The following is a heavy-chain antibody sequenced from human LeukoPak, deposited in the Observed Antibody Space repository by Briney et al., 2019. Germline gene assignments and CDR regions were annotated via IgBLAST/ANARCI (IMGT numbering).Heavy chain of an antibody. CDR3: ARDVQWELRGGDAFDI. CDR2: ISAYNGNT. D-gene: IGHD1-26*01. J-gene: IGHJ3*02. CDR1: GYTFTSYG. Sequence: GASVKVSCKASGYTFTSYGISWVRQAPGQGLEWMGWISAYNGNTNYAQKLQGRVTMTTDTSTSTAYMELRSLRSDDTAVYYCARDVQWELRGGDAFDIWGQGTMVTVSS. V-gene: IGHV1-18*01.